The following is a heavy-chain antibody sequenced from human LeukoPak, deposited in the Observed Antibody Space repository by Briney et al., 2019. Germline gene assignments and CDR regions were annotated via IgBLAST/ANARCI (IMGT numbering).Heavy chain of an antibody. CDR3: AREELDTALVEFDY. Sequence: ASVKVSCKASGYTFIGYYMHWVRQAPVQGLEWMGWINPNSGGTKYAQKFQGRVTMTRDTSISTAYMELSRLRSDDTAVYYCAREELDTALVEFDYWGQGTLVTVSS. CDR1: GYTFIGYY. CDR2: INPNSGGT. V-gene: IGHV1-2*02. J-gene: IGHJ4*02. D-gene: IGHD5-18*01.